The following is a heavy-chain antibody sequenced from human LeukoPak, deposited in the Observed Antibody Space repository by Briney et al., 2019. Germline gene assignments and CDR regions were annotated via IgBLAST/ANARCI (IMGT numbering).Heavy chain of an antibody. V-gene: IGHV4-34*01. J-gene: IGHJ5*02. CDR3: ARRGIVVAPNWFDP. Sequence: SETLSLTRAVYGGSFGGYYWSWIRQPPGKGLEWIGEINHSGSTNYNPSLKSRVTISVDTSKNQFSLKLSSVTAADTAVYYCARRGIVVAPNWFDPWGQGTLVTVSS. CDR2: INHSGST. D-gene: IGHD3-22*01. CDR1: GGSFGGYY.